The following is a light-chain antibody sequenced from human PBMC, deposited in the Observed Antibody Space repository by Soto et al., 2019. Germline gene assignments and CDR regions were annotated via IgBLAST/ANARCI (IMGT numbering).Light chain of an antibody. CDR1: QSLLDTDDGSTY. CDR3: MQHTDFPIA. J-gene: IGKJ5*01. V-gene: IGKV2-40*01. Sequence: EIVLTQTPLSLPVTPGEPASISCRSSQSLLDTDDGSTYLDWYLQKPGQSPQLLIYALSSRASGSPDRFRGSGSGTEFTLRSSRVETEYVGVYYCMQHTDFPIAFGQGTRLEIK. CDR2: ALS.